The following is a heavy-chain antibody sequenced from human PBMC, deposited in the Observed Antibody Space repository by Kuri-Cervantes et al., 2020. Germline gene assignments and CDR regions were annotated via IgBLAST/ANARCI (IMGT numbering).Heavy chain of an antibody. D-gene: IGHD3-3*01. CDR2: ISAYNGNT. V-gene: IGHV1-18*04. CDR3: AREARDYDFWSGYRDY. CDR1: GYTFTGYY. Sequence: ASVKVSCKASGYTFTGYYMHWVRQAPGQGLEWMGWISAYNGNTNYAQKLQDRVTMTTDTSTSTAYMELRSLRSDDTAVYYCAREARDYDFWSGYRDYWGQGTLVTVSS. J-gene: IGHJ4*02.